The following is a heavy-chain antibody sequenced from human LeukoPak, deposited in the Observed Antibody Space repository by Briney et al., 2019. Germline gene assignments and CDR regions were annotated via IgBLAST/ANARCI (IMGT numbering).Heavy chain of an antibody. D-gene: IGHD3-22*01. CDR3: ARGASIYYDSSGYYGHYYGMDV. Sequence: ASVKVSCKASGGTFSSYAISWVRQAPGQGLEWMGWINPNSGGTNYAQKLQGWVTMTRDTSISTAYMELSRLRSDDTAVYYCARGASIYYDSSGYYGHYYGMDVWGQGTTVTVSS. CDR1: GGTFSSYA. J-gene: IGHJ6*02. CDR2: INPNSGGT. V-gene: IGHV1-2*04.